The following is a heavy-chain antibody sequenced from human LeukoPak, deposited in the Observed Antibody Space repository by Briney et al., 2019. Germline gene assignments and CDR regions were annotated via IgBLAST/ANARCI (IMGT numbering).Heavy chain of an antibody. V-gene: IGHV4-4*07. CDR1: GGSMNTYY. D-gene: IGHD1-26*01. Sequence: PSETLSLTCSVSGGSMNTYYWSWIRQPAGAGLEWIGRIYSSGGTYYNPSLKSRVTVSIDTSRNQFSLRLNSVTAADSAVYYCARDVARVGFFDSWGQGTLVTVSS. J-gene: IGHJ4*02. CDR3: ARDVARVGFFDS. CDR2: IYSSGGT.